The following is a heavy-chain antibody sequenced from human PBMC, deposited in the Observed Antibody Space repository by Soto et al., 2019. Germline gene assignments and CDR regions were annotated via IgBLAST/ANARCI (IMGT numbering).Heavy chain of an antibody. D-gene: IGHD3-10*01. CDR1: GFSFSNRW. J-gene: IGHJ6*04. V-gene: IGHV3-74*03. CDR2: INSDGSTT. CDR3: ARDGSYVLDV. Sequence: GGSLRLSCAASGFSFSNRWMHWVRQVPGKGLVWVSHINSDGSTTTYADSVKGRFTISRDNAKNTVYLQMNSLRAEDTAVYYCARDGSYVLDVWGKGTTVTVSS.